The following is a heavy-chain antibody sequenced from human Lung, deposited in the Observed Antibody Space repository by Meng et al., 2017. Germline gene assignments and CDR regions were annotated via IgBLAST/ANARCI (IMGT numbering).Heavy chain of an antibody. Sequence: VQLVESGGGLVQPGGSRRPSCAAPGFTFRTHWMHWVRQAPGKGLEWVSRITGDGSSTIYADSVQGRFTMSRDNAKNTLSLQMNSLRAEDTAVYYCARGGVTTDDWGQGTLVTVSS. CDR3: ARGGVTTDD. V-gene: IGHV3-74*01. CDR2: ITGDGSST. CDR1: GFTFRTHW. D-gene: IGHD4-17*01. J-gene: IGHJ4*02.